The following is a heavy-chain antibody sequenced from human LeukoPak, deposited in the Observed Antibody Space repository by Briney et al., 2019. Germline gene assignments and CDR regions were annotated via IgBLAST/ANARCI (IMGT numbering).Heavy chain of an antibody. CDR3: ANIIRKYTSGYYYFDY. J-gene: IGHJ4*02. Sequence: PGGSLRLSCAASGFTVSSYAMHWVRQAPGKGLEWVAAISFDGNNEYYADSVKGRFTISRDNSKNTLYLQMNSLRAEDTAVYYCANIIRKYTSGYYYFDYWGQGTLVTVSS. CDR1: GFTVSSYA. CDR2: ISFDGNNE. V-gene: IGHV3-30-3*01. D-gene: IGHD6-25*01.